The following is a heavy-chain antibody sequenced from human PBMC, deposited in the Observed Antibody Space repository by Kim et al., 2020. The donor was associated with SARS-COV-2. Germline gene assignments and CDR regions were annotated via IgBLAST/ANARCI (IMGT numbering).Heavy chain of an antibody. V-gene: IGHV4-59*13. Sequence: SETLSLTCTVSGGSISSYYWSWIRQPPGKGLEWIGYIYYSGSTNYNPSLKSRVTISVDTSKNQFSLKLSSVTAADTAVYYCARGDSSSWYDPRLLLNYYFYGMDVWGQGTTVTVSS. CDR3: ARGDSSSWYDPRLLLNYYFYGMDV. D-gene: IGHD6-13*01. J-gene: IGHJ6*02. CDR1: GGSISSYY. CDR2: IYYSGST.